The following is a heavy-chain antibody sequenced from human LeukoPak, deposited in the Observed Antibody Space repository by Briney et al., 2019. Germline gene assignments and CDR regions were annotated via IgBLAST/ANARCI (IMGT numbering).Heavy chain of an antibody. CDR3: ARRRDGYNYDY. CDR2: IYYSGST. V-gene: IGHV4-59*01. J-gene: IGHJ4*02. CDR1: GGSISSYS. Sequence: PSETLSLTCTVSGGSISSYSWSWIRQPPGKGLEWIGYIYYSGSTNYNPSPKRRVTISVDTSKNQFSLKLSSVTAADTAVYYCARRRDGYNYDYWGQGTLVTVSS. D-gene: IGHD5-24*01.